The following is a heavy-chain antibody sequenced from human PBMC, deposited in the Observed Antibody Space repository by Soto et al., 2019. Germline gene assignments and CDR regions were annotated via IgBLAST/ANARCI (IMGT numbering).Heavy chain of an antibody. CDR3: ARLEVTTAGDY. CDR1: GYTFTSYA. V-gene: IGHV1-3*01. D-gene: IGHD4-4*01. Sequence: QVQLVQSGAEVKKPGASVKVSCKASGYTFTSYAMHWVRQAPGQRLEWMGWINAGNGNTKYSQKFQGRVTITRDTSASTTYMELSSLRSEDTAVYYCARLEVTTAGDYWGQGTLVTVSS. J-gene: IGHJ4*02. CDR2: INAGNGNT.